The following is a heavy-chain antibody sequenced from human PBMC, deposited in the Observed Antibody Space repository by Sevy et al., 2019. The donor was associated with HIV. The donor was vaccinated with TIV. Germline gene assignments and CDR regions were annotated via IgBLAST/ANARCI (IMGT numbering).Heavy chain of an antibody. D-gene: IGHD3-9*01. V-gene: IGHV3-53*01. CDR3: AREDDHYDILTGYLGGGAFDI. CDR2: IYSGGST. CDR1: GFTVSSNY. J-gene: IGHJ3*02. Sequence: GGSLRLSCAASGFTVSSNYMSWVRQAPGKGLEWVSVIYSGGSTYYADSVKGRFTSSRDNSKNTLYLQMNSLRAEDTAVYYCAREDDHYDILTGYLGGGAFDIWGQGTMVTVSS.